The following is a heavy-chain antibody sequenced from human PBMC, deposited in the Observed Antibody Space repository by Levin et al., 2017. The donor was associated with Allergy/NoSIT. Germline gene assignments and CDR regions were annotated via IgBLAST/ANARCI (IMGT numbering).Heavy chain of an antibody. CDR1: GFTFSKYT. Sequence: GGSLRLSCAASGFTFSKYTMHWVRQAPGKGLGWVALISDDGSNNYYADSVKGRFTISRDNSKNTLFLQMSSLSIEDTAVYCCGRGIWNRDYYVDVWGKGTTVTVSS. V-gene: IGHV3-30-3*01. J-gene: IGHJ6*03. CDR3: GRGIWNRDYYVDV. CDR2: ISDDGSNN. D-gene: IGHD1-1*01.